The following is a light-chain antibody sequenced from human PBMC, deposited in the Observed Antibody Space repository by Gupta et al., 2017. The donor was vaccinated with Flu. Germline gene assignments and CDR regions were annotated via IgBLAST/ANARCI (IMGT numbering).Light chain of an antibody. CDR3: CSYADRKSWV. CDR1: GSDIDDYKS. Sequence: QSALTQPRSVSGSPGQAVTISCTGTGSDIDDYKSVSWYHHHPGKAPKVIIYDVKKRPSGVPDRFSGSKSGNMASLTISGLQAEDEGDYYCCSYADRKSWVFGGGTKLTVL. J-gene: IGLJ3*02. V-gene: IGLV2-11*01. CDR2: DVK.